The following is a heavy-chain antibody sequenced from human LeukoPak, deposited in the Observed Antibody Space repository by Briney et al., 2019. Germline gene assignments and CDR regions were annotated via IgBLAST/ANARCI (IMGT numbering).Heavy chain of an antibody. CDR3: ASDPSPYSYGPYYFGY. D-gene: IGHD5-18*01. V-gene: IGHV3-33*01. Sequence: GRSLRLSCAASGFTFSSYGMHWVRQAPGKGLEWVAVIWYDGSNKYYADSVKGRFTISRDNSKNTLYLQMNSLRAEDTAVYYCASDPSPYSYGPYYFGYWGQGTLATVSS. CDR1: GFTFSSYG. CDR2: IWYDGSNK. J-gene: IGHJ4*02.